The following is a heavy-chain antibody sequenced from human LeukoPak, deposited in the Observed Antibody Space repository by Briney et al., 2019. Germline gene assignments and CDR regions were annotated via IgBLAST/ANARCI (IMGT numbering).Heavy chain of an antibody. D-gene: IGHD6-13*01. CDR3: ARDWPTIAAAGTIPEYFQH. CDR1: GFTFSSYA. Sequence: GGSLRLSCAASGFTFSSYAMSWVRQAPGKGLEWVSAISGRGDRTYYADSVKGRFTISRDNSKNSLYLQMNSLRAEDTAVYYCARDWPTIAAAGTIPEYFQHWGQGTLVTVSS. V-gene: IGHV3-23*01. CDR2: ISGRGDRT. J-gene: IGHJ1*01.